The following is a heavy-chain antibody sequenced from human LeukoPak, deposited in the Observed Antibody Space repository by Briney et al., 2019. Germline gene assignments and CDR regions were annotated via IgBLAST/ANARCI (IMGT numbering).Heavy chain of an antibody. CDR2: IKQDGSEK. J-gene: IGHJ4*02. CDR3: ARSGGSYRLDY. Sequence: GGSLRLSCAASGFTFSSYWMSWVRQAPGKGLEWVANIKQDGSEKYYVDSAKGRFTISRDNAKNSLYLQMNSLRAEDTAVYYCARSGGSYRLDYWGQGTLVTVSS. D-gene: IGHD1-26*01. CDR1: GFTFSSYW. V-gene: IGHV3-7*01.